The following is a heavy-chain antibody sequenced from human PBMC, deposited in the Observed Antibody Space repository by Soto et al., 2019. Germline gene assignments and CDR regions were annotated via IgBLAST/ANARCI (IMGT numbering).Heavy chain of an antibody. D-gene: IGHD3-10*01. J-gene: IGHJ6*02. CDR3: ARDGGKLRFAAQYYYYYGMDV. CDR2: ISAYNGNT. CDR1: GYTFTSYG. Sequence: GASVKVSCKASGYTFTSYGISWVRQAPGQGLEWMGWISAYNGNTNYAQKLQGRVTMTTDTSTSTAYMELRSLRSDDTAVYYCARDGGKLRFAAQYYYYYGMDVWGQGTTVTVSS. V-gene: IGHV1-18*01.